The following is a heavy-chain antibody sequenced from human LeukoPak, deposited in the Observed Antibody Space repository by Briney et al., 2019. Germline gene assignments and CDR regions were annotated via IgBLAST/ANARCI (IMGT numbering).Heavy chain of an antibody. V-gene: IGHV4-59*01. CDR3: ARARYFDL. CDR2: IYYSGST. J-gene: IGHJ2*01. Sequence: PSETLSLTCTVSGGSISSYYWSWVRQPPGKGLEWIGYIYYSGSTNYNPSLKSRVTISVDTSKNQFSLKLSSVTATDTAVYYCARARYFDLWGRGTLVTVSP. CDR1: GGSISSYY.